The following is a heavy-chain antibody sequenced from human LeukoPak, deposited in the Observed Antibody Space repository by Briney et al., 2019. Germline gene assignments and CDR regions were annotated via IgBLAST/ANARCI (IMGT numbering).Heavy chain of an antibody. J-gene: IGHJ4*02. V-gene: IGHV3-23*01. Sequence: GGSLRLSCAASGFTFSSYAMSWVRQAPGKGLEWVSAISGSGGSTYYADSVKGRFTIYRDNSKNTLYLQMNSLRAEDTAVYYCTYFGYSYGPFDYWGQGTLVTVSS. CDR3: TYFGYSYGPFDY. D-gene: IGHD5-18*01. CDR1: GFTFSSYA. CDR2: ISGSGGST.